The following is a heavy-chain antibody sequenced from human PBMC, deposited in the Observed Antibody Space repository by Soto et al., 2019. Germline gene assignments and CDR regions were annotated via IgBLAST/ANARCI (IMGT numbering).Heavy chain of an antibody. CDR1: GGSISSYY. J-gene: IGHJ4*02. D-gene: IGHD2-2*01. CDR2: MYHSGST. V-gene: IGHV4-30-2*01. Sequence: PSETLSLTCPFSGGSISSYYWIWIRQPPGKGLEWIGYMYHSGSTYYNPSLKSRVTISIDRSKNQFSLKLSSVTAADTAVYYCARVPDYWGQGILVTVSS. CDR3: ARVPDY.